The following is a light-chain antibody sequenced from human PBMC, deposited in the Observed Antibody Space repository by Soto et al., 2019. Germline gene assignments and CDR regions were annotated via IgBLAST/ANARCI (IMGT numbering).Light chain of an antibody. Sequence: EIVLTQSPATLSLSPGERDTLSCRASQSVSSYLAWYQQKPGQAPRLLIYDASNRATGIPARFSGSGSGKDFTLTSSSLEPEDFAVYYCQQRSNWPPKWTFGQGTKVEIK. CDR3: QQRSNWPPKWT. CDR2: DAS. J-gene: IGKJ1*01. CDR1: QSVSSY. V-gene: IGKV3-11*01.